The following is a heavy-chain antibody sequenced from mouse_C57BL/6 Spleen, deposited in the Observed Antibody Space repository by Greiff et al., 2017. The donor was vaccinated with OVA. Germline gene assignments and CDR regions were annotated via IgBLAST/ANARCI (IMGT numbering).Heavy chain of an antibody. CDR2: ISSGSSTI. Sequence: EVKLVESGGGLVKPGGSLKLSCAASGFTFSDYGMHWVRQAPEKGLEWVAYISSGSSTIYYADTVKGRFTISRDNAKNTLFLQMTSLRSEDTAMYYCARGEPPHYYFDYWGQGTTLTVSS. CDR1: GFTFSDYG. J-gene: IGHJ2*01. CDR3: ARGEPPHYYFDY. V-gene: IGHV5-17*01.